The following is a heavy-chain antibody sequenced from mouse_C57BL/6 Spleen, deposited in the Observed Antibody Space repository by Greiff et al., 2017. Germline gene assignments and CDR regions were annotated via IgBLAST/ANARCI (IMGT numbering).Heavy chain of an antibody. J-gene: IGHJ4*01. Sequence: VQLKESGPGLVKPSQSLSLTCSVTGYSITSGYYWNWIRQFPGNKLEWMGYISYDGSNNYNPSLKNRISITRDTSKNQFFLKLNSVTTEDTATYYCARAATVVDARDYWGQGTSVTVSS. CDR3: ARAATVVDARDY. CDR2: ISYDGSN. CDR1: GYSITSGYY. V-gene: IGHV3-6*01. D-gene: IGHD1-1*01.